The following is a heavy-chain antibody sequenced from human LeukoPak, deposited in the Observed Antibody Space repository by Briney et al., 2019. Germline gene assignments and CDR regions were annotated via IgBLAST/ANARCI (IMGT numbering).Heavy chain of an antibody. CDR1: GGSISSGGYY. J-gene: IGHJ3*02. Sequence: VKPSQILSLTCTVSGGSISSGGYYWSWIRQPPGKGLEWIGYIYYSGSTNYNPSLKSRVTISVDTSKNQFSLKLSSVTAADTAVYYCARSVGSSGYDDAFDIWGQGTMVTVSS. CDR3: ARSVGSSGYDDAFDI. V-gene: IGHV4-61*08. CDR2: IYYSGST. D-gene: IGHD3-22*01.